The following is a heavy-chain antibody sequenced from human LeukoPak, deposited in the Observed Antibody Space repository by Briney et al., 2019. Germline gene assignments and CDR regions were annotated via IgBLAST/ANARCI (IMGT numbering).Heavy chain of an antibody. CDR3: AREGWELPYYYYYMDV. CDR1: GGSISSGDYY. D-gene: IGHD1-26*01. Sequence: SQTLSLTCTVSGGSISSGDYYWSWIRQPPGKGLEWIGYIYYSGSTYYNPSLKSRVTISVDTSKNQFSLKLSSVTAADTAAYYCAREGWELPYYYYYMDVWGKGTTVTVSS. CDR2: IYYSGST. J-gene: IGHJ6*03. V-gene: IGHV4-30-4*08.